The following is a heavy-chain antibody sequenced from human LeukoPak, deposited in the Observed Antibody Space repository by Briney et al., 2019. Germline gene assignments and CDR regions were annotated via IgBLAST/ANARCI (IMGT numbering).Heavy chain of an antibody. Sequence: GGSLRLSCVGYGFTFRASPVHWVRQTPERGLEWVALISYGGSPRYYADFVKGRFTISRDDSRNTVYLQMNSLRAEDTAVYYCAKGRGSGWRFDYWGQGNLVSVSS. CDR2: ISYGGSPR. CDR3: AKGRGSGWRFDY. J-gene: IGHJ4*02. V-gene: IGHV3-33*06. CDR1: GFTFRASP. D-gene: IGHD6-19*01.